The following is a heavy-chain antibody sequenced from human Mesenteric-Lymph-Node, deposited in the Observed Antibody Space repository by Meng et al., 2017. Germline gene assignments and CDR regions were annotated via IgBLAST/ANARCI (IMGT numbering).Heavy chain of an antibody. CDR1: GGTFSSYA. J-gene: IGHJ6*02. CDR3: ARDPSPGRGYCSSTSCYPTYYYYSMDV. V-gene: IGHV1-69*13. Sequence: SVKVSCKASGGTFSSYAISWVRQAPGQGLEWMGGIIPIFGTANYAQKFQGRVTITADESTSTAYMELRSLRYDDTAVYYYARDPSPGRGYCSSTSCYPTYYYYSMDVWDQGTTVTVSS. CDR2: IIPIFGTA. D-gene: IGHD2-2*01.